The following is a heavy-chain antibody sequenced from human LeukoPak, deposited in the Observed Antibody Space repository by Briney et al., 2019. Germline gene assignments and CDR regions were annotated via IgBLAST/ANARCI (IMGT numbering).Heavy chain of an antibody. Sequence: PGGSLRLSCAASGFTFSSNSMNWVRQAPGKGLEWVSSISSSSIYIYYADLVKGRFTISRDNAKNSLYLQMNSLRAEDTAVYYCARVRHYYDSSGYSDYWGQGTLVTVSS. D-gene: IGHD3-22*01. V-gene: IGHV3-21*01. CDR3: ARVRHYYDSSGYSDY. CDR1: GFTFSSNS. CDR2: ISSSSIYI. J-gene: IGHJ4*02.